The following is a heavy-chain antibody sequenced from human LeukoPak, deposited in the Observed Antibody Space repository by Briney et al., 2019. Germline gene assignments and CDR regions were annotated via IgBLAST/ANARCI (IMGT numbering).Heavy chain of an antibody. CDR1: GLTFSSDE. V-gene: IGHV3-21*01. Sequence: GGSLRLSCAASGLTFSSDEMNWVRQAPGKGLEWVSSISSSSSYIYYADSVRGRFTISRDNAKNSLYLQMNSLRAEDTAVYYCAREYYYDSSGYYYAFDYWGQGTLVTVSS. CDR3: AREYYYDSSGYYYAFDY. J-gene: IGHJ4*02. CDR2: ISSSSSYI. D-gene: IGHD3-22*01.